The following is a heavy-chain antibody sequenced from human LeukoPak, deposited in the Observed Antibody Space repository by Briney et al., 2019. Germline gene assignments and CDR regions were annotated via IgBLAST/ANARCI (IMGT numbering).Heavy chain of an antibody. CDR3: AREDPQARVPEGMDV. V-gene: IGHV4-59*01. D-gene: IGHD4/OR15-4a*01. CDR2: IYYSGTT. J-gene: IGHJ6*02. CDR1: GGSISYYY. Sequence: SETLSLTCAVSGGSISYYYWSWIRQSPGKGLEWIGYIYYSGTTNYNPSLKSRVTISVDTSKNQFSLQLRSVTAADSAVYYCAREDPQARVPEGMDVWGQGTTVTVSS.